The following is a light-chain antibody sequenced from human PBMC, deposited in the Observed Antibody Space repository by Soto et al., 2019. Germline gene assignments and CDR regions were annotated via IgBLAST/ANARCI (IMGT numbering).Light chain of an antibody. J-gene: IGKJ2*01. CDR1: QSVSSN. V-gene: IGKV3-15*01. CDR2: AAS. Sequence: EIAMTQSPATLSVSPGERGTLSCRASQSVSSNLAWYQQKPCQAPRLLIYAASARATGIPARFSGSGSGTDFTLTISSLQSEDFAVYYCQQYNNWPYTFGQGTKVDI. CDR3: QQYNNWPYT.